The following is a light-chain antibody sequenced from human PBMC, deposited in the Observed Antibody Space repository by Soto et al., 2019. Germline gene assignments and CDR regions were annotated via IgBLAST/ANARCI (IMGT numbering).Light chain of an antibody. CDR1: QSVSYN. CDR2: GAF. V-gene: IGKV3-15*01. Sequence: EIVMTQSPATLSVSPGETATLSCRASQSVSYNLDWYQQKPGQGPRLLIYGAFTRATGIPARFSGSGSGTEFTLTISSLQSEDFAVYYCQQYKNWPPLTFGGGTKVESK. CDR3: QQYKNWPPLT. J-gene: IGKJ4*01.